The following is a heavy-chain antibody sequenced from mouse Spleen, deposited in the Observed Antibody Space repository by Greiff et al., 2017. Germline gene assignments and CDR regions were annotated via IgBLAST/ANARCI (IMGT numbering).Heavy chain of an antibody. CDR3: ARSPYSDYSYDDYYAMDY. J-gene: IGHJ4*01. Sequence: VQLQQSGAELARPGASVKMSCKASGYTFTSYTMHWVKQRPGQGLEWIGYINPSSGYTKYNQKFKDKATLTADKSSSTAYMQLSSLTSEDSAVYYCARSPYSDYSYDDYYAMDYWGQGTSVTVSS. V-gene: IGHV1-4*01. CDR1: GYTFTSYT. CDR2: INPSSGYT. D-gene: IGHD2-12*01.